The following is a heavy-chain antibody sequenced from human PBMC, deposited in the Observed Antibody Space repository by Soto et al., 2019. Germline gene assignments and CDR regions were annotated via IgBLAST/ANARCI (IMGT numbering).Heavy chain of an antibody. V-gene: IGHV4-30-4*01. Sequence: SETLSLTCTVSGGSISSGDYYWSWIRQPPGKGLEWIGYIYYSGSTYYNPSLKSRVTISVDTSKNQFSLKLSSVTAADTAVYYCAREILVPATRWFDPWGQGILVTV. J-gene: IGHJ5*02. D-gene: IGHD2-2*01. CDR1: GGSISSGDYY. CDR2: IYYSGST. CDR3: AREILVPATRWFDP.